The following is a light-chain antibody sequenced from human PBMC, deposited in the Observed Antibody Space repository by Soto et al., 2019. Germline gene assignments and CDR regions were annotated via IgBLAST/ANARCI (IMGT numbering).Light chain of an antibody. Sequence: QSVLTQPPSVSAAPRQKVTISCSGNNSNIGGNSVSWYQQLPGTAPKLLIYDDNKRPSRIPDRFSGSKSGTSATLGITGFQTAYDADYYCGSWDSRVSAYVFGSGTKVAVL. CDR2: DDN. V-gene: IGLV1-51*01. CDR1: NSNIGGNS. J-gene: IGLJ1*01. CDR3: GSWDSRVSAYV.